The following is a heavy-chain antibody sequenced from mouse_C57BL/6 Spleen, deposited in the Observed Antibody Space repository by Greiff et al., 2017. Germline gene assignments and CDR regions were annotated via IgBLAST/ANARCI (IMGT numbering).Heavy chain of an antibody. V-gene: IGHV1-69*01. D-gene: IGHD1-1*01. Sequence: QVQLQQPGAELVMPGASVKLSCKASGYTFTSYWMHWVKQRPGQGLEWIGEIDPSDSYTNYNQKFKGKSTLTVDKSSSTAYMQLSSLTSEDSAVYYCARATTVVATDYWGQGTTRTVSS. CDR1: GYTFTSYW. CDR2: IDPSDSYT. J-gene: IGHJ2*01. CDR3: ARATTVVATDY.